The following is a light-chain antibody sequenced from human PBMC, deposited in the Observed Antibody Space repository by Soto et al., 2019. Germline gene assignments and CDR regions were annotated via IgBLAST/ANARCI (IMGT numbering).Light chain of an antibody. CDR1: LSVSTN. CDR3: QQYNIWPRT. J-gene: IGKJ1*01. CDR2: GAS. V-gene: IGKV3-15*01. Sequence: EIVMTQSPGTLSVSPVERATLSFRASLSVSTNLAWYQQKPGQAPRLLIYGASTRATGISARFSGSGSGTEFSLTISSLQSEDFAVYYCQQYNIWPRTFGQGTKVDIK.